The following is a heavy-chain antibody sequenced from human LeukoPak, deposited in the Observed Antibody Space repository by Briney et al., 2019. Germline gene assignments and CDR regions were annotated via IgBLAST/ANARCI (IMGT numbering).Heavy chain of an antibody. V-gene: IGHV1-46*01. CDR2: INPSGGST. J-gene: IGHJ4*02. CDR3: AARATTVTTSDFDY. Sequence: ASVKVSCKASGYTFTSYYMHWVRQAPGQGLEWMGIINPSGGSTNYAQKFQERVTITRDMSTSTAYMELSSLRSEDTAVYYCAARATTVTTSDFDYWGQGTLVTVSS. D-gene: IGHD4-17*01. CDR1: GYTFTSYY.